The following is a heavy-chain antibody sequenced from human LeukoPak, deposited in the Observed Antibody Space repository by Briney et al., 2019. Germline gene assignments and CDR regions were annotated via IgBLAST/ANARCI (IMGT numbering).Heavy chain of an antibody. V-gene: IGHV3-23*01. Sequence: SGGSLRLSCAASGFTFSSYAMSWVRQAPGKGLEWVSAISGSGGSTYYADSVKGRFTISRDNSKNTLYLQMNSLRAEDTAVHYCAKGAQWLVLNYFDYWGQGTLVTVSS. CDR2: ISGSGGST. D-gene: IGHD6-19*01. CDR3: AKGAQWLVLNYFDY. J-gene: IGHJ4*02. CDR1: GFTFSSYA.